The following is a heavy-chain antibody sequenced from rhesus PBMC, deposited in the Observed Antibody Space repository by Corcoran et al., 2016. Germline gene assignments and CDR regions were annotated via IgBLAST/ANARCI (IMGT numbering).Heavy chain of an antibody. CDR3: VRHSGSWYY. Sequence: QVQLQESGPGLVKPSETLSLTCAASGYSISSGYYWGWIRQPPGKGLEGIGHISTGGNTYLNPSLKIRVTLSVDTSKNPFSLKLSSVTAADTAVYYCVRHSGSWYYWGQGVLVTVSS. CDR2: ISTGGNT. V-gene: IGHV4S14*01. D-gene: IGHD6-25*01. CDR1: GYSISSGYY. J-gene: IGHJ4*01.